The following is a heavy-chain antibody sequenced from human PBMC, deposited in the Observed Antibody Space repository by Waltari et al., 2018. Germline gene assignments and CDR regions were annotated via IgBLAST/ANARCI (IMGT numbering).Heavy chain of an antibody. CDR1: GGSFSGYY. D-gene: IGHD2-2*01. Sequence: QVQLQQWGAGLLKPSETLSLTCAVYGGSFSGYYWSWIRQPPGKGLEWIGEINHSGSTNYNPSLKSRVTISVDTSKNQFSLKLSSVTAADTAVYYCAREVRTIVVVPAASYYYYYYYMDVWGKGTTVTVSS. J-gene: IGHJ6*03. CDR2: INHSGST. V-gene: IGHV4-34*01. CDR3: AREVRTIVVVPAASYYYYYYYMDV.